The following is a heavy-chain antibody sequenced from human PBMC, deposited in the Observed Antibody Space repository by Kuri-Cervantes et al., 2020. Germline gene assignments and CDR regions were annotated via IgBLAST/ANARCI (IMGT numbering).Heavy chain of an antibody. J-gene: IGHJ4*02. D-gene: IGHD2-15*01. V-gene: IGHV4-39*01. CDR3: ATWTLVSGFFSGGSCPFDY. Sequence: ESLKISCTVSGGSISSSSYYWGWIRQPPGKGLEWIGTMYYSGTYYNPSLKSRVTISVDTSNNQFSLRLSSVTAADTALYYCATWTLVSGFFSGGSCPFDYWGQGTPVTVSS. CDR1: GGSISSSSYY. CDR2: MYYSGT.